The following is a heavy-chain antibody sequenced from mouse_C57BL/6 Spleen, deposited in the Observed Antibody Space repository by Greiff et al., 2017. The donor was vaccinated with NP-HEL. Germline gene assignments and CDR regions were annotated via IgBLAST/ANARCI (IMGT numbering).Heavy chain of an antibody. Sequence: EVQLVESGGGLVKPGGSLKLSCAASGFTFSDYGMHWVRQAPEKGLEWVAYISSGSSTIYYADTVKGRFTISRDNAKNTLFLQMTSRRSEDTAMYYCARKSRIWYFDVWGTGTTVTVSS. CDR2: ISSGSSTI. V-gene: IGHV5-17*01. CDR3: ARKSRIWYFDV. CDR1: GFTFSDYG. J-gene: IGHJ1*03.